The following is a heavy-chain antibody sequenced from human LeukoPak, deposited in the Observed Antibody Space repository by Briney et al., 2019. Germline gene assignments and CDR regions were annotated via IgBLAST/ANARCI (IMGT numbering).Heavy chain of an antibody. CDR1: GYTFTNYG. V-gene: IGHV1-8*02. CDR2: MNPNSGNT. Sequence: GASVKVSCKASGYTFTNYGISWVRQATGQGLEWMGWMNPNSGNTGYAQKFQGRVTMTRNTSISTAYMELSSLRSEDTAVYYCARAFLRAAGQDRWGQGTLVTVSS. D-gene: IGHD6-13*01. CDR3: ARAFLRAAGQDR. J-gene: IGHJ5*02.